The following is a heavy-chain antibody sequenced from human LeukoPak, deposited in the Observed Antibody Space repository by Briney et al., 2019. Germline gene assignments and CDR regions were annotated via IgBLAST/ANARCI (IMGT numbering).Heavy chain of an antibody. CDR2: IKEDRSER. D-gene: IGHD2-8*01. Sequence: AGSLRLTGAAHTFTSSGNRLKWDRQTPGNGLQGGASIKEDRSERQYVDSVKGRFSISRDNTKGSLFLQLNSLRAEDTAVYYCARDLGYCTNGVCHTRSDYWGQGTLVTVSS. J-gene: IGHJ4*02. CDR1: TFTSSGNR. V-gene: IGHV3-7*03. CDR3: ARDLGYCTNGVCHTRSDY.